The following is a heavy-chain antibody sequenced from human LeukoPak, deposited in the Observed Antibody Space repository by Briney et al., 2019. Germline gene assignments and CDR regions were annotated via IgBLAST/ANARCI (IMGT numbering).Heavy chain of an antibody. CDR1: GGYISGQY. D-gene: IGHD3-3*01. CDR3: ARVYDFWSGYSEGAFDI. J-gene: IGHJ3*02. CDR2: IYYSGST. Sequence: PSETLSLTCSVSGGYISGQYWTWIRQPPGKRLEWIGYIYYSGSTNYNPSLKSRVTISIDTSKNQFSLKVRSVTAADTAVYYCARVYDFWSGYSEGAFDIWGQGTMVTVSS. V-gene: IGHV4-59*11.